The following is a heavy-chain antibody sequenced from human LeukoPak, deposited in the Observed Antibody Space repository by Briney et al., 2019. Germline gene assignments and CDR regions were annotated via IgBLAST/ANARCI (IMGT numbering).Heavy chain of an antibody. Sequence: ASVKVSCKASGYTFTSYGISWVRQAPGQGLEWMGWISAYNGNTNYAQKFQGRATMTRDTSISTAYMELSRLRSDDTAVYYCAMSQPMVRGVMSWFDPWGQGTLVTVSS. V-gene: IGHV1-18*01. CDR2: ISAYNGNT. J-gene: IGHJ5*02. CDR1: GYTFTSYG. D-gene: IGHD3-10*01. CDR3: AMSQPMVRGVMSWFDP.